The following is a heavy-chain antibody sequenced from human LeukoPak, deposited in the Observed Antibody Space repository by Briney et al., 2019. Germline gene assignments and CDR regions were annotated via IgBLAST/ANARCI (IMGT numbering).Heavy chain of an antibody. D-gene: IGHD1-14*01. CDR3: AKLEALYSISNRYYFDY. V-gene: IGHV3-30*18. CDR1: GFTFNSYG. J-gene: IGHJ4*02. CDR2: ISYDGSNK. Sequence: GGSLRLSCAASGFTFNSYGMHWVRQAPGKGLEWVAVISYDGSNKYYADSVKGRFTISRDNSKNTLYLQMNSLRAEDTAVYYCAKLEALYSISNRYYFDYWGQGTLVTVSS.